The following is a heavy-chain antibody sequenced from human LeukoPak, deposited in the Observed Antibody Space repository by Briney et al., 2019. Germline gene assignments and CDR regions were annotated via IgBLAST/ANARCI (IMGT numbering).Heavy chain of an antibody. Sequence: ASVKVSCKASGYTFTSYAMHWVRQAPGQRLEWMGWINAGNGNTKYSQKFQGRVTITRDTSASTAYMELSSLRSEDTAVYYCARAPSGFTYGPGDHWGQGTLVTVSS. V-gene: IGHV1-3*01. CDR2: INAGNGNT. CDR1: GYTFTSYA. D-gene: IGHD5-18*01. J-gene: IGHJ4*02. CDR3: ARAPSGFTYGPGDH.